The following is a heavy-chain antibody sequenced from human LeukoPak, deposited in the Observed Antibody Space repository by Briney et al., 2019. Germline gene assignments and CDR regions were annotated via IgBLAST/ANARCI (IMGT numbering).Heavy chain of an antibody. CDR3: ARATPYYDFWSGYYIPDY. CDR2: IIPIFGTA. V-gene: IGHV1-69*13. Sequence: SVKVSCKASGGTFSSYAISWVRQAPGQGLEWMGGIIPIFGTANYAQKFQGRVTITADESTSTAYMELSSLRSEDTAVYYCARATPYYDFWSGYYIPDYWGQGTLVTVSS. CDR1: GGTFSSYA. J-gene: IGHJ4*02. D-gene: IGHD3-3*01.